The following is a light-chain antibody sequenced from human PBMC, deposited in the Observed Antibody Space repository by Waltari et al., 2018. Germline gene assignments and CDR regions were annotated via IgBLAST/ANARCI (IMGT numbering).Light chain of an antibody. Sequence: QSALTQPRPVSGSPGPSVTISCTGATSDVGGFSFASWYQQHPGKAPKLMIYDVSKRPSGVPDRFSGSKSGYTASLTISGLQAEDEADYYCCSYAASYVVFGGGTKLTVL. CDR2: DVS. J-gene: IGLJ2*01. V-gene: IGLV2-11*01. CDR3: CSYAASYVV. CDR1: TSDVGGFSF.